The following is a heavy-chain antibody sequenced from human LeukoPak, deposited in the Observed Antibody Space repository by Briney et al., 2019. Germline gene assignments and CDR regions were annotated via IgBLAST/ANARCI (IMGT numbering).Heavy chain of an antibody. V-gene: IGHV4-61*02. CDR2: IYTSGST. CDR1: GGSISSGSYY. Sequence: PSETLSLTCTVSGGSISSGSYYWSWIRQPAGKGLEWIGRIYTSGSTNYNPSLKSRVTISVDTSKNQFSLKLSSVTAADTAVYYCARRYSGYDRWGNYYYYYYMDVWGKGTTVTISS. CDR3: ARRYSGYDRWGNYYYYYYMDV. D-gene: IGHD5-12*01. J-gene: IGHJ6*03.